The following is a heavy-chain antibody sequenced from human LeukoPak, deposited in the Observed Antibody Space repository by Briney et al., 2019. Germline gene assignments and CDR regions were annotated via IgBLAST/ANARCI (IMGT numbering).Heavy chain of an antibody. D-gene: IGHD3-22*01. Sequence: SETLSLTCSVSGGSISGSHYYWAWIRQPPGKGLEWIAIINYSGNRYYNPSLRSRATISVDTSTNQFSLNLNSVTAEETAVYYCARGYDYCGQGTLVTVSS. V-gene: IGHV4-39*01. CDR3: ARGYDY. J-gene: IGHJ4*02. CDR1: GGSISGSHYY. CDR2: INYSGNR.